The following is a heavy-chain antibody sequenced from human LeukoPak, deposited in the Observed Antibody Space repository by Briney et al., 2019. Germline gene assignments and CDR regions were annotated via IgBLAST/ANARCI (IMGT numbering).Heavy chain of an antibody. Sequence: ASVKVSFKASGGTFSSYAITWVRQAPGQGLEWIGWIIPKSGGTNYAEKFHGRVTMTRDTSINTAYMELTRLRSDDAAVYYCARGIFGPQYNYCMDVWGAGTTVIVSS. J-gene: IGHJ6*03. CDR2: IIPKSGGT. D-gene: IGHD3-3*01. CDR3: ARGIFGPQYNYCMDV. CDR1: GGTFSSYA. V-gene: IGHV1-2*02.